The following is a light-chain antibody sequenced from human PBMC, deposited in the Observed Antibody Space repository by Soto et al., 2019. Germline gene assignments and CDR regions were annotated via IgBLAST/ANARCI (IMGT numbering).Light chain of an antibody. V-gene: IGKV3-15*01. CDR2: HTS. Sequence: VVVTQSPATLSVPPGEGATLSCRASQRVSANLAWNQLKPGQGPILLIYHTSTRATGIPARFSGSGSGTEFTLPFSSMQSEDSAVYYCQHYGTWTPGLVFGGGTKVEIK. CDR3: QHYGTWTPGLV. CDR1: QRVSAN. J-gene: IGKJ4*01.